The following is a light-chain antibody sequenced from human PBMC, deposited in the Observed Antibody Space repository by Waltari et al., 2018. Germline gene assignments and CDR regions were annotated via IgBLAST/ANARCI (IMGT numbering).Light chain of an antibody. Sequence: NFMLTQPHSVSESPGKTVTISCTRSSGSIDSNYVQWYQQRPGSATTTENNEDNQRPSGVPCRFSGSIVSSSNSASLTISGLKTEDESDYYCQSYDGNNWVFGGGTKLTVL. CDR3: QSYDGNNWV. CDR2: EDN. CDR1: SGSIDSNY. V-gene: IGLV6-57*04. J-gene: IGLJ3*02.